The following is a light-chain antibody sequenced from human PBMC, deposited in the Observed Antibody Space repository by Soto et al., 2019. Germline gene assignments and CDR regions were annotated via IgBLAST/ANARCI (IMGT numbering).Light chain of an antibody. CDR1: SSDVGGYNY. CDR2: DVS. CDR3: SSYTGSSTV. Sequence: QSALTQPASVSGSPGQSITISCTGTSSDVGGYNYVSWYQQHPGKAPKLMIYDVSNRPSGVSNRFSGSKSGNTASLTISGLQAEDGADYYCSSYTGSSTVFGTGTKLTVL. V-gene: IGLV2-14*01. J-gene: IGLJ1*01.